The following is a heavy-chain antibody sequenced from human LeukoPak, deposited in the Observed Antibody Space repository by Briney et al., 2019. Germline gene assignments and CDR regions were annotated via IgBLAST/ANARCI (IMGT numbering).Heavy chain of an antibody. CDR2: IYYSGST. Sequence: SKTLSLTCTVSGGSISSHYWSWIRQPPGKGLEWIGYIYYSGSTNYNPSLKSRVTISVDTSKNQFSLKLSSVTAADTAVYYCARLSAAAAAFDIWGQGTMVTVSS. CDR1: GGSISSHY. V-gene: IGHV4-59*11. CDR3: ARLSAAAAAFDI. J-gene: IGHJ3*02. D-gene: IGHD6-13*01.